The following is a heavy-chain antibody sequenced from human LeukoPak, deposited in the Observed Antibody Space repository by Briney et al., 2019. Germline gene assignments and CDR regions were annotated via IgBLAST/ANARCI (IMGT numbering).Heavy chain of an antibody. Sequence: PGGSLRLSCAASGFTFSNYGMHWVRQAPGKGLEWVAAIRYDGSNKYYGDSVKGRFTISRDNSKNTPYLQMNSLRAEDTAAYYCARAGYGDPHFDFWGQGTLDTVSS. J-gene: IGHJ4*02. CDR3: ARAGYGDPHFDF. CDR1: GFTFSNYG. V-gene: IGHV3-33*01. CDR2: IRYDGSNK. D-gene: IGHD4-17*01.